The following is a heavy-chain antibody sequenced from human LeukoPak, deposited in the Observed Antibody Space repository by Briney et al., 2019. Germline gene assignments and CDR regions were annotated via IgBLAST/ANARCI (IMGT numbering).Heavy chain of an antibody. J-gene: IGHJ6*02. Sequence: SETLSLTCAVYGGSFSGYYWSWIRQPPGKGLEWIGEINHSGSTNYNPSLKSRVTISVDTSKNQFSLKLSSVTAADTAVYYCARGFKYYDFWSGYYHENYYGMDVWGQGTTVTVSS. D-gene: IGHD3-3*01. V-gene: IGHV4-34*01. CDR2: INHSGST. CDR3: ARGFKYYDFWSGYYHENYYGMDV. CDR1: GGSFSGYY.